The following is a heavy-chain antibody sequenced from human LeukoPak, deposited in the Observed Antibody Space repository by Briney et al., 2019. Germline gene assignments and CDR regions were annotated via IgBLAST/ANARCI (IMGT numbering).Heavy chain of an antibody. V-gene: IGHV1-69*13. CDR2: IIPIFGTA. CDR1: GGTFSSYA. J-gene: IGHJ4*02. CDR3: ARNGVFWSGYYSSRFDY. Sequence: ASVKVSCKASGGTFSSYAISWVRQAPGQGLEWMGGIIPIFGTANYAQKFQGRVTITADESTSTAYMELSSLRSEDTAVYYCARNGVFWSGYYSSRFDYWGQGTLVTVSS. D-gene: IGHD3-3*01.